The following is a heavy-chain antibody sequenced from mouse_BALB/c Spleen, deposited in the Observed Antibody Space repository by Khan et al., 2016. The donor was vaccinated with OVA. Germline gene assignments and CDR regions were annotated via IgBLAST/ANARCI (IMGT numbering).Heavy chain of an antibody. J-gene: IGHJ3*01. CDR2: IYPGSGYT. Sequence: QVQLQQSGPELVKPGASVRMSCNASGYTFTDFLISWVKQRAGQGLEWIGEIYPGSGYTYYNEKFKGKATLTSDRSSNTAYMELSSLTSADSAVYCCARAGYGGFAYWGQGTLVTVSA. CDR3: ARAGYGGFAY. D-gene: IGHD3-2*02. CDR1: GYTFTDFL. V-gene: IGHV1-81*01.